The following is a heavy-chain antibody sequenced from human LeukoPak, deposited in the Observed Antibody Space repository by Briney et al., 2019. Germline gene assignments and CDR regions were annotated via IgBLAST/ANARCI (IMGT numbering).Heavy chain of an antibody. J-gene: IGHJ4*02. CDR3: AKGEYYDFWSGPQAYYFDY. CDR2: ISSGSRTI. Sequence: GGSLRLSCAASGFSFSSYSMNWVRQAPGRGLEWVSYISSGSRTIFYADSVKGRFTISRDNSKNTLYLQMNSLRVEDTAVYYCAKGEYYDFWSGPQAYYFDYWGQGTLVTVSS. CDR1: GFSFSSYS. V-gene: IGHV3-48*01. D-gene: IGHD3-3*01.